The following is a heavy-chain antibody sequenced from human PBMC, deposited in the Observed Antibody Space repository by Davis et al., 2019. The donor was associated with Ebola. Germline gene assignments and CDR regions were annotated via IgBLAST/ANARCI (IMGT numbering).Heavy chain of an antibody. J-gene: IGHJ6*02. V-gene: IGHV3-21*01. CDR1: GITFTSHI. D-gene: IGHD1/OR15-1a*01. CDR3: ARGTFYYGMDV. CDR2: ISSSRNYI. Sequence: GESLKISCAASGITFTSHIMSWVRQAPGKGLEWVSSISSSRNYIHYADSVKGRFTISRDNANSSLSLQMDSLRVEDTAVYYCARGTFYYGMDVWGQGTMVIVSS.